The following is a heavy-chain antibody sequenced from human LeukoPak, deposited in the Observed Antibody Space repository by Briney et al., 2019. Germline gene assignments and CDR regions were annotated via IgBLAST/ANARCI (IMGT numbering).Heavy chain of an antibody. Sequence: QPGRSLRLSCAAYGFTFDDYAMHWVRQAPGKGMEWVSGISWNSGSIGYADSVKGRFTISGDNAKNSLYLQMNSLRAEDTALYYCAKDFGGSGWYAFDYWGQGTLVTVSS. CDR1: GFTFDDYA. J-gene: IGHJ4*02. V-gene: IGHV3-9*01. D-gene: IGHD6-19*01. CDR2: ISWNSGSI. CDR3: AKDFGGSGWYAFDY.